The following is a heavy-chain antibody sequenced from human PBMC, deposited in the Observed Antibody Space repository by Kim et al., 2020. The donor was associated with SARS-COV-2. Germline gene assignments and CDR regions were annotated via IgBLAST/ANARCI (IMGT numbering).Heavy chain of an antibody. D-gene: IGHD3-10*01. V-gene: IGHV1-69*02. J-gene: IGHJ4*02. CDR3: AAGGSGSYYTYFDY. Sequence: ARKFQGRATITADKSTSTAYMELSSLRSEDTAVYYCAAGGSGSYYTYFDYWGQGTLVTVSS.